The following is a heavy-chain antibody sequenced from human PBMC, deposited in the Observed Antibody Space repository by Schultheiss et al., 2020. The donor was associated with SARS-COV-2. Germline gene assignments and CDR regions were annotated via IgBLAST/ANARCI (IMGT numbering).Heavy chain of an antibody. CDR3: ARAVLRFLSFDY. Sequence: SETLSLTCTVSGGSISSGDYYWSWIRQPPGKGLEWIGYIYYSGSTYYNPSLKSRVTISVDTSKNQFSLKLSSVTAADTAVYYCARAVLRFLSFDYWGQGTLVTVSS. CDR1: GGSISSGDYY. CDR2: IYYSGST. J-gene: IGHJ4*02. D-gene: IGHD3-3*01. V-gene: IGHV4-30-4*01.